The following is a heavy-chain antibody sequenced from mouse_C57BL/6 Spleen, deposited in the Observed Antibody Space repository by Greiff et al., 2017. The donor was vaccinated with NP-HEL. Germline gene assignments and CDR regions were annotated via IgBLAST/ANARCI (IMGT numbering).Heavy chain of an antibody. CDR1: GFTFSSYA. D-gene: IGHD3-1*01. V-gene: IGHV5-9-1*02. CDR2: ISSGGDYI. CDR3: TREANSGRDYFDY. Sequence: EVHLVESGEGLVKPGGSLKLSCAASGFTFSSYAMSWVRQTPEKRLEWVAYISSGGDYIYYADTVKGRFTISRDNARNTLYLQMSSLKSEDTAMYYCTREANSGRDYFDYWGQGTTLTVSS. J-gene: IGHJ2*01.